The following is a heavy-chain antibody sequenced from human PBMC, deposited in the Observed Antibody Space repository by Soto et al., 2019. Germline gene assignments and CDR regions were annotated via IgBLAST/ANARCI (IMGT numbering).Heavy chain of an antibody. CDR2: IIPILGIA. Sequence: QVQLVQSGAEVKKPGSSVKVSCKASGGTFSSYTISWVRQAPGQGLEWMGRIIPILGIANYAQKFQGRVTITADKSTSTAYMELSSLRSEDTAVYYCARWGGHGQVRWFDPWGQGTLVTVSS. J-gene: IGHJ5*02. V-gene: IGHV1-69*02. CDR3: ARWGGHGQVRWFDP. CDR1: GGTFSSYT. D-gene: IGHD2-15*01.